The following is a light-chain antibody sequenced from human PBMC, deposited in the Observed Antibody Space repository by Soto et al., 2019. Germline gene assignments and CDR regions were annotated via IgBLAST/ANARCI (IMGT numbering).Light chain of an antibody. V-gene: IGKV3-11*01. CDR2: GAS. Sequence: EIVLTQSPATLSLSPGERATLSCRASQSVGSYLAWYQQKTGQAPRLLIYGASSRATGIPARFSGSGSGTDFTLTISSLEPEDFAVYYCQQRREWPITFGQGTRLEIK. CDR3: QQRREWPIT. J-gene: IGKJ5*01. CDR1: QSVGSY.